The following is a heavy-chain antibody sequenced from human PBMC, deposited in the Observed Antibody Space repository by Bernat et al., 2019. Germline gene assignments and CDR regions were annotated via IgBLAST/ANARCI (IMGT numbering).Heavy chain of an antibody. D-gene: IGHD1-7*01. CDR2: ISGSGVST. V-gene: IGHV3-23*01. J-gene: IGHJ4*02. Sequence: EVQLLESGGGLVQPGGFLRLSCAASGFTFSSYPMSWVRQAPGKGLEWVSAISGSGVSTYYADSVKGRFTISRANSKNTLYLQMNSLRAEDTAIYYCAQLALTVRDFDYWGQGTLVTVSS. CDR1: GFTFSSYP. CDR3: AQLALTVRDFDY.